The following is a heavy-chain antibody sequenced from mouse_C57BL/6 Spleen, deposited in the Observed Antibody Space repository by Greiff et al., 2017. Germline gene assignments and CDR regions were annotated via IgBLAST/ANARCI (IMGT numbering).Heavy chain of an antibody. CDR1: GYTFTSYG. CDR2: IYPRSGNT. V-gene: IGHV1-81*01. J-gene: IGHJ3*01. CDR3: ARSELYYGYAWFAY. D-gene: IGHD2-2*01. Sequence: VQLQQSGAELARPGASVKLSCKASGYTFTSYGISWVKQRTGQGLEWIGEIYPRSGNTYYNEKFKGKARLTADKSSSTAYMELRSLTSEDAAVYFCARSELYYGYAWFAYWGQGTLVTVSA.